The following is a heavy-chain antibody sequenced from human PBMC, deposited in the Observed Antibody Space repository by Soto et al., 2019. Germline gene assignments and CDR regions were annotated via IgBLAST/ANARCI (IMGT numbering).Heavy chain of an antibody. D-gene: IGHD1-1*01. CDR3: ANDRPRRTSGYFFEY. J-gene: IGHJ4*02. Sequence: EVQLLESGGKLVQPGGSLTLSCAASGFTFSTYAMAWVRQAPGKGLEWVSGVSASGLNTDYADPVKGRFYISRDNSKNTASLHMTSLRAEDTALYSCANDRPRRTSGYFFEYWGQGTPVTVSS. CDR2: VSASGLNT. CDR1: GFTFSTYA. V-gene: IGHV3-23*01.